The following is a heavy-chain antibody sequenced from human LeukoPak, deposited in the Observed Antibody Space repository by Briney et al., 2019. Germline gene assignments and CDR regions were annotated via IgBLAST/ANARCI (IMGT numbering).Heavy chain of an antibody. Sequence: SVKVSCKASGYTFTSYGISWVRQAPGQGLEWMGRIIPILGTETYAQKFQGRVTITADKSTSTVYMELSSLRSEDTAVYYCATGAQRGYSSTWPLLVDYWGQGTLVTVSS. V-gene: IGHV1-69*04. D-gene: IGHD6-13*01. CDR2: IIPILGTE. J-gene: IGHJ4*02. CDR3: ATGAQRGYSSTWPLLVDY. CDR1: GYTFTSYG.